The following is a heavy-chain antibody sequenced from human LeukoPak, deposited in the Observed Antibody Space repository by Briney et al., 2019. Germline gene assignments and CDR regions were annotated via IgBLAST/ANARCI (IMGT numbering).Heavy chain of an antibody. CDR3: ARDRYFDY. V-gene: IGHV3-53*01. Sequence: PGGSLRLSCAASGFTVSSNYMSWVRQAPGKGLEWVSLIYGDDSSYFAESVKGRFTISRDNSKNTLYLQMNSLRAEDTAVYYCARDRYFDYWGQGTLVTVSS. CDR2: IYGDDSS. J-gene: IGHJ4*02. CDR1: GFTVSSNY.